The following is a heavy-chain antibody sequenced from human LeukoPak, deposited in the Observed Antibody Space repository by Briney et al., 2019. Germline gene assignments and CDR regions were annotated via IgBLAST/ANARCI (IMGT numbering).Heavy chain of an antibody. J-gene: IGHJ4*02. V-gene: IGHV1-46*03. CDR2: INPSGGST. CDR3: ARNSLCSSTSCYSHFDY. D-gene: IGHD2-2*01. CDR1: GYTFTSYY. Sequence: ASVKVSCKASGYTFTSYYMHWVRQAPGQGLEWMGIINPSGGSTSYAQKFQGRVTMTRDTSTSTVYMELSSLRSEDTAVYYCARNSLCSSTSCYSHFDYWGQGTLVTVPS.